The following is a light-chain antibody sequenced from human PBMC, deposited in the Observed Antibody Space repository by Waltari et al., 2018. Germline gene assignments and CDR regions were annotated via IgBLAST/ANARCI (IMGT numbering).Light chain of an antibody. CDR3: SSYTDINIALI. CDR2: DVS. CDR1: SSDIGGYDF. V-gene: IGLV2-14*01. J-gene: IGLJ2*01. Sequence: QSALTQPASMSGSPGQSITISCTGTSSDIGGYDFISWYQQHPGKSPRLIIFDVSLRPSGFSGRFSGSKSGNTASLSISGLQADDEADYFCSSYTDINIALIFGGGTKVTVL.